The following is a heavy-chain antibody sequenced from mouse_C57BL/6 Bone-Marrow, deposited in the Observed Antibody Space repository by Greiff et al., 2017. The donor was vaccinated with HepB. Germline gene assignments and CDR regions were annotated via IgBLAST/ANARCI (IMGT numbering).Heavy chain of an antibody. V-gene: IGHV14-2*01. D-gene: IGHD1-1*01. CDR2: IDPEDGET. CDR3: ATGGVYYYGPRNYFDY. CDR1: GFNIKDYY. J-gene: IGHJ2*01. Sequence: VQLKESGAELVKPGASVKLSCTASGFNIKDYYMHWVKQRTEQGLEWIGRIDPEDGETKYAPKFQGKATITADTSSNTAYLQLSSLTSEDTAVYYCATGGVYYYGPRNYFDYWGQGTTLTVSS.